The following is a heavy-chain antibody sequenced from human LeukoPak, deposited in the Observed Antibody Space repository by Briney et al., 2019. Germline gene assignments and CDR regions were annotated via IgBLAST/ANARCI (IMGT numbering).Heavy chain of an antibody. J-gene: IGHJ4*02. CDR1: GFTFSSYA. CDR2: ISGSGGST. D-gene: IGHD2-21*02. CDR3: TSPITDCGGDCYGFDY. Sequence: AGGSLRLSCAASGFTFSSYAMSWVRQAPGKGLEWVSAISGSGGSTYYADSVKGRFTISRDNSKNTLYLQMNSLRAEDTAVYYCTSPITDCGGDCYGFDYWGQGTLVTVSS. V-gene: IGHV3-23*01.